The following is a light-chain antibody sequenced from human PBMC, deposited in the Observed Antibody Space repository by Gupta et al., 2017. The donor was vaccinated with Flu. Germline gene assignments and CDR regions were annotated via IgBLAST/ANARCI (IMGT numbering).Light chain of an antibody. CDR2: EVS. J-gene: IGLJ1*01. Sequence: QSALTQPASVSGSPGQSVTISCTGTSSDVGGYNYVSWYQQPPGKAPKLIIYEVSNRPAGIASRFSGSKSANTASLTISGRQTEDEADYYCSSDTSSSTYVFGTGTTVTVL. V-gene: IGLV2-14*01. CDR3: SSDTSSSTYV. CDR1: SSDVGGYNY.